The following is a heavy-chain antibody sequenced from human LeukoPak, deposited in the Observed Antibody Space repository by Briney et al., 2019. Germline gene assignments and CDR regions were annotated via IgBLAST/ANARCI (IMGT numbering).Heavy chain of an antibody. CDR1: GYTFTGYY. D-gene: IGHD5-18*01. Sequence: AASVKVSCKASGYTFTGYYMHWVRQAPGQGLEWMGRINPNSGGTNYAQKFQGRVTMTRDTSISTAYMELSRLRSDDTAVYYCARVFDEDTAQIRFDYWGQGTLVTVSS. J-gene: IGHJ4*02. V-gene: IGHV1-2*06. CDR2: INPNSGGT. CDR3: ARVFDEDTAQIRFDY.